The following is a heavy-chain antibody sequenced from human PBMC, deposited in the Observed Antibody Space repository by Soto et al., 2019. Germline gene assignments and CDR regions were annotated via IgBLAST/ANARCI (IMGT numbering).Heavy chain of an antibody. V-gene: IGHV3-30-3*01. CDR3: ARDPIAVAGPQKVFDY. Sequence: GGSLRLSCAASGFTFSSYAMHWVRQAPGKGLEWVAVISYDGSNKYYADSVKGRFTISRDNSKNTLYLQMNSLRAEDTAVYYCARDPIAVAGPQKVFDYWGQGTLVTVSS. J-gene: IGHJ4*02. D-gene: IGHD6-19*01. CDR2: ISYDGSNK. CDR1: GFTFSSYA.